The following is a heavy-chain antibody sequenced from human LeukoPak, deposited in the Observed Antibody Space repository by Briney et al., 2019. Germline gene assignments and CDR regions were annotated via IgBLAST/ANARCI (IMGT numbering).Heavy chain of an antibody. V-gene: IGHV1-2*02. J-gene: IGHJ6*02. D-gene: IGHD3-3*01. CDR1: GYTFTGYY. Sequence: ASVKVSCKASGYTFTGYYMHWVRQAPGQGLEWMGWINPNSGGTNYAQKFQGRVTMTRDTSISTAYMELSRLRSDDTAVYYCAGLIFGVVTPLHGMDVWGQGTTVTVSS. CDR2: INPNSGGT. CDR3: AGLIFGVVTPLHGMDV.